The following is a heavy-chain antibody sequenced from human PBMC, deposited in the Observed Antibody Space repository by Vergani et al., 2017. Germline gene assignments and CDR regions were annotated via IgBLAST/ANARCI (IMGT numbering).Heavy chain of an antibody. J-gene: IGHJ4*02. Sequence: QLQLQESGPGLVKPSETLSLTCTVSGGSISSSSYYWGWIRQPPGKGLEWIGSIYYSGSTYYNPSLKSRVTISVDRSKNQFSLKLSSVTAADTAVYYCARGIAAAGYPQYYFDYWGQGTLVTVSS. V-gene: IGHV4-39*07. D-gene: IGHD6-13*01. CDR1: GGSISSSSYY. CDR3: ARGIAAAGYPQYYFDY. CDR2: IYYSGST.